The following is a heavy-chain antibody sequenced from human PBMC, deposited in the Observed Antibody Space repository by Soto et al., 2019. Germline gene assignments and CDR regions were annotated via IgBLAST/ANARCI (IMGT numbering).Heavy chain of an antibody. CDR3: ARSYGSGSYYREVPDY. V-gene: IGHV1-46*01. Sequence: GASVKVSCKASGYTFTSYYMHWVRQAPGQGLEWMGIINPSGGSTGYAQKFQGRVTMTRDTSTSTVYMELSSLRSEDTAVYYCARSYGSGSYYREVPDYWGQGTLVTVSS. J-gene: IGHJ4*02. CDR2: INPSGGST. D-gene: IGHD3-10*01. CDR1: GYTFTSYY.